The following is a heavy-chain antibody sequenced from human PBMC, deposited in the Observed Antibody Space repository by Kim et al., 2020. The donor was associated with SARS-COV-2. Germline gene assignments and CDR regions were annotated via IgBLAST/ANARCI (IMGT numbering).Heavy chain of an antibody. J-gene: IGHJ6*02. CDR2: IKQDGSEK. CDR1: GFTFSSYW. D-gene: IGHD3-9*01. V-gene: IGHV3-7*03. CDR3: ARTDVLRYFSMDV. Sequence: GGSLRLSCAASGFTFSSYWMSWVRQAPGKGLEWVANIKQDGSEKYYVDSVKGRFTISRDNAKNSLYLQMNSLRAEDTAVYYCARTDVLRYFSMDVWGQGTTVTVSS.